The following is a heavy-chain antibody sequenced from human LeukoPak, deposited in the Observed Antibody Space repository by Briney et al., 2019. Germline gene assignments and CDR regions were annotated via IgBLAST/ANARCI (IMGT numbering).Heavy chain of an antibody. V-gene: IGHV4-34*01. CDR2: INHSGST. J-gene: IGHJ5*02. Sequence: SETLSLTCAVYGGSFSGYYWSWIRQPPGKGLEWIGEINHSGSTNYNPSLKSRGTISVDTSKNQISLKLSSVTAADTAVYYCARSARYYDFWSGCWFDPWGQGTLVTVSS. CDR1: GGSFSGYY. D-gene: IGHD3-3*01. CDR3: ARSARYYDFWSGCWFDP.